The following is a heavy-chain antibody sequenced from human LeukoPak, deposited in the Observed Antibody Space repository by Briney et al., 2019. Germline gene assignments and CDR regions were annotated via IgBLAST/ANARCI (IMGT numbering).Heavy chain of an antibody. CDR1: GYTSTSYG. V-gene: IGHV1-18*01. J-gene: IGHJ4*02. D-gene: IGHD6-19*01. Sequence: ASVKVSCKASGYTSTSYGISWVRQAPGQGLEWMGWISAYNGNTNYAQKLQGGVTMTTDTSTSTAYMELRSLRSDDTAVYYCASPQSSANLGWYSIWGQGTLVTVSS. CDR3: ASPQSSANLGWYSI. CDR2: ISAYNGNT.